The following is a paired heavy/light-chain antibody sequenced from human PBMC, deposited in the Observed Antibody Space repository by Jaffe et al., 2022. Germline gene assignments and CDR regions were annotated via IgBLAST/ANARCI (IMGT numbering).Light chain of an antibody. V-gene: IGKV1-16*02. CDR1: QGISNN. J-gene: IGKJ4*01. CDR3: QQYKSYPLT. Sequence: DIQMTQSPSSLSASVGDRVTITCRASQGISNNLAWFQQKPGKAPKSLIYAASSLQSGVPSKFSGSGSGTDFTLTISSLQPEDFATYYCQQYKSYPLTFGGGTKVEIK. CDR2: AAS.
Heavy chain of an antibody. CDR1: GFSFSDHY. Sequence: EVQLVESGGGLVQPGGSLRLSCAASGFSFSDHYMDWVRQAPGKGLEWVGRSRNKANSYTTEYAASVKGRFTISRDDSKNSLYLQMDSLKTEDTAVYYCARVGRGYYYDYWGQGTLVTVSS. J-gene: IGHJ4*02. CDR2: SRNKANSYTT. CDR3: ARVGRGYYYDY. V-gene: IGHV3-72*01. D-gene: IGHD6-13*01.